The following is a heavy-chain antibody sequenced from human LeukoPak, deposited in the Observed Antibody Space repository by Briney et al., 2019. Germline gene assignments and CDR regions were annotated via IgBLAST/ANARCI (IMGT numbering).Heavy chain of an antibody. CDR3: AKDGREYSFDY. CDR1: GGSIRSYS. J-gene: IGHJ4*02. Sequence: PSETLSLTCTVSGGSIRSYSWCWIRQPPGKPLEWIGYLYYSGSTDYNPSPRSRVTISSDTSNNQFSLRLSSVTAADTAVYYCAKDGREYSFDYWGQGTLVTVSS. V-gene: IGHV4-59*01. CDR2: LYYSGST.